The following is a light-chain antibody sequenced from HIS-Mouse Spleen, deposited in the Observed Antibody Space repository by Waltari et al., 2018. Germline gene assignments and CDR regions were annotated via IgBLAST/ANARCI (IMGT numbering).Light chain of an antibody. CDR2: DVS. CDR3: CSYAGSYPVV. J-gene: IGLJ2*01. CDR1: SSDVGGYNY. Sequence: QSALTQPRSVSGSPGQSVTISCTGTSSDVGGYNYVSWYQQHPGKAPKLMIYDVSQRPSGVPDRFSGSKSGNAASRTISGLQAEDEADYYCCSYAGSYPVVFGGGTKLTVL. V-gene: IGLV2-11*01.